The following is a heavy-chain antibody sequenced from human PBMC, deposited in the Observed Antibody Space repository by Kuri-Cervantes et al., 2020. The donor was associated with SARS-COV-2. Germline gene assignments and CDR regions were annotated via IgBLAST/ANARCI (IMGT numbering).Heavy chain of an antibody. CDR3: AREGLVTAYYYYMDV. CDR2: IYTSGST. Sequence: ESLKISCTVSDGSISSSSYYWGWIRQPPGKGLEWIGRIYTSGSTNYNPSLKSRVTMSVDTSKNQFSLKLSSVTAADTAVYYCAREGLVTAYYYYMDVWGKGTTVTVSS. D-gene: IGHD5-18*01. CDR1: DGSISSSSYY. V-gene: IGHV4-39*07. J-gene: IGHJ6*03.